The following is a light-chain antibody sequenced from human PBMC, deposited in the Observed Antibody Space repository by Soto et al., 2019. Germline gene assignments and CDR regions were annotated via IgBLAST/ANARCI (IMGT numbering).Light chain of an antibody. J-gene: IGKJ1*01. Sequence: EIVMTQSPATLSVSPGERATLSCRASQSVTTNLVWYQQRPGQAPRFLIYGASTRATGIPARFNGSGSGTEFTLTISSLQSEDFAIYYCQQYNDWPRTFGQGTEVEIK. CDR2: GAS. CDR3: QQYNDWPRT. V-gene: IGKV3-15*01. CDR1: QSVTTN.